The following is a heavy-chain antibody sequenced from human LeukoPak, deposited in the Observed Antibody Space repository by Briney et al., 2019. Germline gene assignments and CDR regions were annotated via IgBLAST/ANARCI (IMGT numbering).Heavy chain of an antibody. CDR2: INPNSGNT. V-gene: IGHV1-8*03. D-gene: IGHD3-10*01. CDR3: ARGPPIGVLLWFGESKDSLPSFDP. J-gene: IGHJ5*02. CDR1: GYTFTGHY. Sequence: ASVKVSCKASGYTFTGHYMHWVRQAPGQGLEWMGWINPNSGNTGYAQKFQGRVTITRNTSISTAYMELSSLRSEDTAVYYCARGPPIGVLLWFGESKDSLPSFDPWGQGTLVTVS.